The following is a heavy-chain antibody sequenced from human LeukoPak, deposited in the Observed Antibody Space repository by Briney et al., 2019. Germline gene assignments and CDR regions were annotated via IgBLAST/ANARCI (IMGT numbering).Heavy chain of an antibody. CDR2: IYYSGST. CDR3: ARPRMVRGVITDAFDI. D-gene: IGHD3-10*01. CDR1: GGSISSSSYY. J-gene: IGHJ3*02. V-gene: IGHV4-39*07. Sequence: SETLSLTCTVSGGSISSSSYYWGWIRQPPGKGLEWIGSIYYSGSTYYNPSLKSRVTISVDTSKNQFSLKLSSVTAADTAVYYCARPRMVRGVITDAFDIWGQGTMVTVSS.